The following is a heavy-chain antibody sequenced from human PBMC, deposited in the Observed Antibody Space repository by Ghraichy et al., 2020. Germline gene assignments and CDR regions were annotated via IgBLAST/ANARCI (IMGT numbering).Heavy chain of an antibody. D-gene: IGHD3-10*01. J-gene: IGHJ4*02. CDR3: ARVVVRGEAY. Sequence: SETLSLTCTVSGYSISSGYYWGWIRQPSGKGLEWIGSIYHSGSTYYNPSLKSRVTISVDTSKNQFSLKLRSVTAADTAVYYCARVVVRGEAYWGQGTLVTVSS. CDR2: IYHSGST. V-gene: IGHV4-38-2*02. CDR1: GYSISSGYY.